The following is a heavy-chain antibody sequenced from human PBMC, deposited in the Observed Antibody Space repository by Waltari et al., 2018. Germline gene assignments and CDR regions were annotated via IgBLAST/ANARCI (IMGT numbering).Heavy chain of an antibody. Sequence: GLVQPGGSLKLSCAASGFNFNTYWMNWVRQAPGKGPMWVSRINPDGSNTIYADSVRGRFTISRDNGKNTLFLQMTSLRPDDTAVYYCARGGTVDTWGQGTLVTVSS. J-gene: IGHJ5*02. CDR3: ARGGTVDT. CDR2: INPDGSNT. CDR1: GFNFNTYW. V-gene: IGHV3-74*01.